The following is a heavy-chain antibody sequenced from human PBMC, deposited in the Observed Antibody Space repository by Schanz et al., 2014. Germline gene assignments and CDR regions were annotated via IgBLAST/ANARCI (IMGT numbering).Heavy chain of an antibody. CDR1: GFTVSSNY. V-gene: IGHV3-53*01. CDR2: IYSDGRT. Sequence: VELVESGGGVVQPGGSLRLSCVASGFTVSSNYMSWVRQAPGKGLEWVSVIYSDGRTYYGDSVKGRFTISRDNSKNTLYLQMNRLRYEDTAMYSCEKRCSSTSCSHGAFDIWGQGTMVTVSS. CDR3: EKRCSSTSCSHGAFDI. D-gene: IGHD2-2*01. J-gene: IGHJ3*02.